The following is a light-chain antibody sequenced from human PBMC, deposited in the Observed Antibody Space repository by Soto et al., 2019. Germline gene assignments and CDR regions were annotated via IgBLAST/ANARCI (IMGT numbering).Light chain of an antibody. CDR2: DVS. Sequence: QSALTQPASVSGSPGQSITISCTGTSSDVGGYNYVSWYQQHPGKAPKLMIYDVSNRPSGVSNRFSGSKSGNTASLTISGLQAEDEGDYYCSSYTTSSTLYVVFGGGTKLTVL. CDR1: SSDVGGYNY. J-gene: IGLJ2*01. CDR3: SSYTTSSTLYVV. V-gene: IGLV2-14*01.